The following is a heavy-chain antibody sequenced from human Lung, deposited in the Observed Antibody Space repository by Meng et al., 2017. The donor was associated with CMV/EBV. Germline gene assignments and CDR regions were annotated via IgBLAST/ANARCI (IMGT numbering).Heavy chain of an antibody. CDR1: GYTFTTYD. V-gene: IGHV1-8*01. D-gene: IGHD2-15*01. CDR3: ARTRIEVEPDGAKIKYYNYGMDV. CDR2: MNPNSGIT. J-gene: IGHJ6*02. Sequence: ASVXVSCKASGYTFTTYDINWVRQATGQGLEWMGWMNPNSGITGYAQKFQGRVAMTRVTSISTAYMELSSLTSDDTAVYYCARTRIEVEPDGAKIKYYNYGMDVXGQGXTVTV.